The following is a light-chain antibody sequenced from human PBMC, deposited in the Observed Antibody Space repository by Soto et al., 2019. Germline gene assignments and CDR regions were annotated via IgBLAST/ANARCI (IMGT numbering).Light chain of an antibody. Sequence: DIQMTQSPSTLSASVGDRVTITCRASQSISSWLAWYQQKPGKAPKVLIFDASSLESGVPSRFSGSGSATEFTLTISSLQPDDFATYYCQHYKSYPWTFGQGTKV. CDR2: DAS. J-gene: IGKJ1*01. CDR1: QSISSW. CDR3: QHYKSYPWT. V-gene: IGKV1-5*01.